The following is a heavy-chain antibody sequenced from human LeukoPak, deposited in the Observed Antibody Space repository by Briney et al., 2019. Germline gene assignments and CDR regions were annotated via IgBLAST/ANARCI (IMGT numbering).Heavy chain of an antibody. J-gene: IGHJ3*02. CDR1: GFTFDDYA. CDR3: AKDRARWTVVVKGAFDI. V-gene: IGHV3-9*01. Sequence: GGSLRLSCAASGFTFDDYAMHWVRQAPGKGLEWVSGISWNSGSIGYADSVKGRFTISRDNAKNSLYLQMNSLRAEDTALYYCAKDRARWTVVVKGAFDIWGQGTMVTVSS. D-gene: IGHD3-22*01. CDR2: ISWNSGSI.